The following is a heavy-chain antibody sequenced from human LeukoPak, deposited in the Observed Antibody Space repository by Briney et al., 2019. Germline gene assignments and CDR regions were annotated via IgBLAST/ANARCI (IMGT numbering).Heavy chain of an antibody. D-gene: IGHD1-26*01. V-gene: IGHV3-48*04. CDR2: ISSSSSPI. J-gene: IGHJ4*02. Sequence: PGGSLRLSCAASGFTFSSYSMNWVRQAPGKGLEWVSYISSSSSPIYYADSVKGRFTISRDNAKKSLYLQMNSLRAEDTAVYYCARGMVGAGRVDYWGQGTLVTVSS. CDR3: ARGMVGAGRVDY. CDR1: GFTFSSYS.